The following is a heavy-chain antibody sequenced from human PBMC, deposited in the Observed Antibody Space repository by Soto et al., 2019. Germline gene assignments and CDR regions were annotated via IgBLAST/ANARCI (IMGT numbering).Heavy chain of an antibody. CDR2: ITPLFGIP. V-gene: IGHV1-69*17. CDR1: GGTSRSLS. D-gene: IGHD2-15*01. J-gene: IGHJ5*02. CDR3: ARDTHSAGGWFDT. Sequence: QVQLVQSGAEVKKPGSSVKVSCKASGGTSRSLSITWVRQAPGQGLEWMGGITPLFGIPNYPQKFQGRLTITAHKSTGTAYLELSSLRSEDTDVYYCARDTHSAGGWFDTWGRGTLVTVSS.